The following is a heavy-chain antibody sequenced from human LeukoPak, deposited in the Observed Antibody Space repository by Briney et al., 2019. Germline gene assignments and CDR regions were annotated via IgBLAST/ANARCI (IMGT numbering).Heavy chain of an antibody. D-gene: IGHD2-15*01. V-gene: IGHV3-53*01. Sequence: GGSLRLSCAASGFTVSSNYMIWVRQAPGRGLEWVSVIYSGGSTYYADSVKGRFTISRHTSKNTLYLQMNSLRAEDTAVYFCARACSSGSCYLAAFDIWGQGTMVTVSS. CDR2: IYSGGST. CDR1: GFTVSSNY. J-gene: IGHJ3*02. CDR3: ARACSSGSCYLAAFDI.